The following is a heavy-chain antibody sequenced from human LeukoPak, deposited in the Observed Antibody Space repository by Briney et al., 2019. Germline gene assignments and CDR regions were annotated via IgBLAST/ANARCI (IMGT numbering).Heavy chain of an antibody. J-gene: IGHJ4*02. CDR1: GFTVSSNY. Sequence: GGSLRLSCAASGFTVSSNYMSWVRQAPGKGLEWVSVIYSGGSTYYADSVRGRFTISRDNSKYTLFLQMSSLRAEDTAVYYCASSIMVAGSIDYWGQGTLVTASS. V-gene: IGHV3-66*01. CDR2: IYSGGST. D-gene: IGHD6-19*01. CDR3: ASSIMVAGSIDY.